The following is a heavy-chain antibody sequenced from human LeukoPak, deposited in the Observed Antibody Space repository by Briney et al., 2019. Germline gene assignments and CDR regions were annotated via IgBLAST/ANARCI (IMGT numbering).Heavy chain of an antibody. CDR1: GGSISSYY. J-gene: IGHJ6*03. V-gene: IGHV4-4*09. Sequence: SSETLSLTCTVSGGSISSYYWSWIRQPPGKGLEWIGYIYTSGSTNYNPSLKSRVTISVDTSKNQFSLKLSSVTAADTAVYYRARTYYYDSSGYYYVPYYYYYYMDVWGKGTTVTVSS. D-gene: IGHD3-22*01. CDR3: ARTYYYDSSGYYYVPYYYYYYMDV. CDR2: IYTSGST.